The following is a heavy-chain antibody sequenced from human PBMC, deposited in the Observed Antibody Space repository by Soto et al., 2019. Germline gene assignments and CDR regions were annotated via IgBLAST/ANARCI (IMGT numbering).Heavy chain of an antibody. D-gene: IGHD5-12*01. V-gene: IGHV1-18*03. J-gene: IGHJ4*02. Sequence: ASVKVSCKASGYSFTNYGITWVRQAPGQGLEWMGWISPYSGDATYAHKFQGRVIMTTDTSTTTAYMDLRSLRSDDMAVYYCARDYRCGSSGYAEPDYWGQGTLVTVSS. CDR2: ISPYSGDA. CDR1: GYSFTNYG. CDR3: ARDYRCGSSGYAEPDY.